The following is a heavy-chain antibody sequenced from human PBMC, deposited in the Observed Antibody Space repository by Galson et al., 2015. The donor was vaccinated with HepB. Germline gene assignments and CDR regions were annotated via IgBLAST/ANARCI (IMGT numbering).Heavy chain of an antibody. D-gene: IGHD4-23*01. J-gene: IGHJ4*02. Sequence: SLRLSCAASGFTFSNAWMSWVRQAPGKGLEWVGRIKSKTDGGTTDYAAPVKGRFTISRDDSKNTLYLEMNSLRAEDTAVYYCARSPLGLRWPLDYWGQGTLVTVSS. CDR1: GFTFSNAW. CDR3: ARSPLGLRWPLDY. V-gene: IGHV3-15*01. CDR2: IKSKTDGGTT.